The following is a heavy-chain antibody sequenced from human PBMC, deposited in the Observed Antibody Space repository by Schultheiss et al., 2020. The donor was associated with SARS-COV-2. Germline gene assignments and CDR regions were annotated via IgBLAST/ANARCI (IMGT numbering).Heavy chain of an antibody. D-gene: IGHD6-13*01. Sequence: ASVKVSCKASGYTFTSYAMHWVRQAPGQRLEWMGWINAGNGNTNYAQKPQGRVTMTTDTSTSTVYMELSSLRSEDTAVYYCARDQSSSWVSNGGMDVWGQGTTVTVSS. J-gene: IGHJ6*02. CDR2: INAGNGNT. CDR1: GYTFTSYA. V-gene: IGHV1-3*01. CDR3: ARDQSSSWVSNGGMDV.